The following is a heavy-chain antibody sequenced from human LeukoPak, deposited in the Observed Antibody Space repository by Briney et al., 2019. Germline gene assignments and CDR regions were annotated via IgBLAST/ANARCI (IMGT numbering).Heavy chain of an antibody. CDR1: GFTFSIYW. Sequence: PGGSLRLSCAASGFTFSIYWMNWVRQAPGKGLEWVANIKQDGSEKYYVDSVKGRFTISRDNAKNSLYLQMNSLRADDTAVYYCARGLLRAYSGPGYWGQGTLVTVSS. D-gene: IGHD2-15*01. J-gene: IGHJ4*02. CDR2: IKQDGSEK. V-gene: IGHV3-7*01. CDR3: ARGLLRAYSGPGY.